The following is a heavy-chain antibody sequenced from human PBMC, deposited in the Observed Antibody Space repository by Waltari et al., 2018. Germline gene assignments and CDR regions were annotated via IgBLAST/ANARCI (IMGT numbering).Heavy chain of an antibody. J-gene: IGHJ3*01. CDR2: VDPEDGQA. D-gene: IGHD3-10*01. CDR1: GYTFSDYY. CDR3: ATALGDNTSASRPFHL. Sequence: EVQLRQSGAELRKPGTPVKISCKASGYTFSDYYIHWVQQAPGKGLQWVGLVDPEDGQAIYAEKFQGRVTRTADTSTDTAYSELSSLTSEDTAVFYCATALGDNTSASRPFHLWGQGTVITVSS. V-gene: IGHV1-69-2*01.